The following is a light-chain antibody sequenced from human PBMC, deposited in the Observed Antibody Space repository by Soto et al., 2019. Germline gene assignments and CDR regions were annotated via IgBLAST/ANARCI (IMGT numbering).Light chain of an antibody. CDR1: TGAVTSGYY. Sequence: QAGVTQEPSLTVSPGGTVTLTCASSTGAVTSGYYPNWFQQKPGQAPRALIYSAINKHSWTPARFSGSLLGGKAALTLSGVQPEDEAEYYCLLYYGGAQVFGGGTQLTVL. CDR3: LLYYGGAQV. J-gene: IGLJ3*02. CDR2: SAI. V-gene: IGLV7-43*01.